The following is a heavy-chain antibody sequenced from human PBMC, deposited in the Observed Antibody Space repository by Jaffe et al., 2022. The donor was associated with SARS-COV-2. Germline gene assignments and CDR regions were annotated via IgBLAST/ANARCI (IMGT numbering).Heavy chain of an antibody. J-gene: IGHJ4*02. V-gene: IGHV3-23*01. CDR2: ISASGATT. Sequence: EVQLLESGGGLVQPGGSLRLSCAASGFTFSSYAMSWVRQAPGKGLEWVSGISASGATTYHADSVKGRFTISRDNSKNTLYLQMNSLRAEDTAVYYCAKSRLMVDTTQSDCWGQGSLVTVSS. D-gene: IGHD2-8*01. CDR3: AKSRLMVDTTQSDC. CDR1: GFTFSSYA.